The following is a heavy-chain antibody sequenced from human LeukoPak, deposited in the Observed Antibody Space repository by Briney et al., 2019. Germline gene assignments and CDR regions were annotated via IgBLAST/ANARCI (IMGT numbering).Heavy chain of an antibody. D-gene: IGHD3-9*01. CDR1: GFTFSAYN. V-gene: IGHV3-48*04. CDR2: IISSTDTI. CDR3: ARSDILTGDYFDY. J-gene: IGHJ4*02. Sequence: GGSLRLSCAASGFTFSAYNMNWVRQAPGKGLEWVSYIISSTDTIYYADSVKGRFTISRDNAKNSLYLQMNSLRAEDTAVYYCARSDILTGDYFDYWGQGTLVTVSS.